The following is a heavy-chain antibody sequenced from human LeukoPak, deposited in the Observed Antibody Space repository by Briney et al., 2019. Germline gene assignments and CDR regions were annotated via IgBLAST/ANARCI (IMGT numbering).Heavy chain of an antibody. V-gene: IGHV3-74*01. CDR3: ARGNYYGMDV. CDR1: GCTVRSNR. J-gene: IGHJ6*02. CDR2: INSDGSTS. Sequence: GGSLRLSCAAPGCTVRSNRVHLVRQTPRKRMRLVSRINSDGSTSSHADSVKGRFTISRDNAKNTLYLQMNSLRAEDTAVYYCARGNYYGMDVWGQGTTVIVSS.